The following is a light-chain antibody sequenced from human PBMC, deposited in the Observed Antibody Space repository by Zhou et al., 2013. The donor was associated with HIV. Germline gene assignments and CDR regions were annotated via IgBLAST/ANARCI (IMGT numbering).Light chain of an antibody. V-gene: IGKV3-20*01. Sequence: ENVLTQSPGTLSLSPGERATLSCRASQSVSSSSLAWYQQKPGQAPRLLIYGASSRATGIPGRFSGSGSGTDFTLTISRLEPEDFAVHYCQQYGSSPATFGQGTEVEIK. CDR2: GAS. J-gene: IGKJ1*01. CDR3: QQYGSSPAT. CDR1: QSVSSSS.